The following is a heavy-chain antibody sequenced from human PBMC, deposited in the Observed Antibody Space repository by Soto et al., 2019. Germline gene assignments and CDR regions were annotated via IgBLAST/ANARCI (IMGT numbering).Heavy chain of an antibody. CDR2: ISSSGSTI. D-gene: IGHD6-6*01. CDR3: AGERTYSSSNYYYYGMDV. CDR1: GFTFSSYE. Sequence: GSLRLSCAASGFTFSSYEMNWVRQAPGKGLEWVSYISSSGSTIYYADSVKGRFTISRDNAKNSLYLQMNSLRAEDTAVYYCAGERTYSSSNYYYYGMDVWGQGTPVTVSS. J-gene: IGHJ6*02. V-gene: IGHV3-48*03.